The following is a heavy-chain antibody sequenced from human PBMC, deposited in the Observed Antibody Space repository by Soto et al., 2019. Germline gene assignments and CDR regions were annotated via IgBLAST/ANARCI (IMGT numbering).Heavy chain of an antibody. CDR2: FDPEDGET. V-gene: IGHV1-24*01. D-gene: IGHD6-13*01. CDR1: GYTLTELS. CDR3: ATGSAAGHKPIFDY. Sequence: ASVKVSCKVSGYTLTELSMHWVRQAPGKGLEWMGGFDPEDGETIYAQKFQGRVTMTEDTSTDTAYMELSSLRSEDTAVYYCATGSAAGHKPIFDYWGQGTLVTVSS. J-gene: IGHJ4*02.